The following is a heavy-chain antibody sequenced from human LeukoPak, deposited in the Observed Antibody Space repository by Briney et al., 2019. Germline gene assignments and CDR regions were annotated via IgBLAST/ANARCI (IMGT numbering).Heavy chain of an antibody. V-gene: IGHV1-46*01. Sequence: ASVKVSCKASGYTVTSYYMHWVRQAPGQGLEWMAIVNPSGSSSYAQKFQGRATLTRATSTNTDYMELSGLRSEDTAVYYCASVYKYGMDVWGQGTTVVVSS. CDR2: VNPSGSS. J-gene: IGHJ6*02. CDR3: ASVYKYGMDV. CDR1: GYTVTSYY.